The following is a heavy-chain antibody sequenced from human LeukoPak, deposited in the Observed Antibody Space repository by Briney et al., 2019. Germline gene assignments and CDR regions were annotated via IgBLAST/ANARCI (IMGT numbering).Heavy chain of an antibody. J-gene: IGHJ4*02. V-gene: IGHV1-69*04. D-gene: IGHD1-1*01. Sequence: SSVKVSCKTSGGPFSSHAVNWVRQAPGQGLDWMGRIISILGLRNYAQRFQGRVTITADKSTSTVYMYVTSLRSEDTAVYFCARGRGSRTGSNGDYLDYWGQGTLVTVSS. CDR2: IISILGLR. CDR1: GGPFSSHA. CDR3: ARGRGSRTGSNGDYLDY.